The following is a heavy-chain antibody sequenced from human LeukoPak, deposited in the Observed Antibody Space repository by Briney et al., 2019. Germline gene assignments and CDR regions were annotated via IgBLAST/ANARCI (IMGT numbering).Heavy chain of an antibody. Sequence: PGGSLRLSCSASGFTACSNYMSWGRPAPREGLVGVSVIYSGGSTYYADSVKGRFTISRDNSKNTLYLQMNSLRAEDTAVYYCVRGDYGDYTLFDYWGQGTLVTVSS. CDR3: VRGDYGDYTLFDY. D-gene: IGHD4-17*01. CDR1: GFTACSNY. J-gene: IGHJ4*02. V-gene: IGHV3-53*01. CDR2: IYSGGST.